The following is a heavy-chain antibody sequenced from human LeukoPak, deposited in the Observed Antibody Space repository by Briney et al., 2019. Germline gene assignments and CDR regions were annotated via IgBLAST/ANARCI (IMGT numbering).Heavy chain of an antibody. CDR1: GFTFDDYG. Sequence: GGSLRLSCAASGFTFDDYGMSWVRQAPGKGLEWVSGINWNGGSTGYADSVKGRFTISRDNAKNSLYLQMNSLRAEDTALYYCARVQEPTCSGAFDIWGQGTMVTVSS. D-gene: IGHD3-10*02. J-gene: IGHJ3*02. CDR3: ARVQEPTCSGAFDI. CDR2: INWNGGST. V-gene: IGHV3-20*04.